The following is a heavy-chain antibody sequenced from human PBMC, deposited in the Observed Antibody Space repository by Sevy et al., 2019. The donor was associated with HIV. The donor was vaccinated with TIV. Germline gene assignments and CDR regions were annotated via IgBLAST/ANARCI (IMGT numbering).Heavy chain of an antibody. CDR3: ARDRGEQWLVYFDY. CDR2: ISAYNGNT. V-gene: IGHV1-18*01. Sequence: ASVKVSCKASGYTFTSYGISWVRQAPGQGLEWMGWISAYNGNTNYAQKLQGRVTMTTDTSTSTAYMELRSLRSDDTAVCYCARDRGEQWLVYFDYWGQGTLVTVSS. D-gene: IGHD6-19*01. J-gene: IGHJ4*02. CDR1: GYTFTSYG.